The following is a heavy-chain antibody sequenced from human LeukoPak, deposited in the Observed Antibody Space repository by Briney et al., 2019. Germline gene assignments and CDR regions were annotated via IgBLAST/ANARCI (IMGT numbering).Heavy chain of an antibody. CDR2: INSDGSST. J-gene: IGHJ4*02. CDR3: ARGPDYYGSGSYSY. Sequence: PGGSLRLSCAASGFTFSSYWMHWVRQAPGKGLVWVSRINSDGSSTSYADSVKGRFTISRDNARNTLYLQMNSLRAEDTAVYYCARGPDYYGSGSYSYWGQGTLVTVSS. CDR1: GFTFSSYW. V-gene: IGHV3-74*01. D-gene: IGHD3-10*01.